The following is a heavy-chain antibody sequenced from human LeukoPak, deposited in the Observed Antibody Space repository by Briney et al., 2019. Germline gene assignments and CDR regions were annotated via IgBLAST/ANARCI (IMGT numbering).Heavy chain of an antibody. CDR2: IFHSGST. D-gene: IGHD5-18*01. Sequence: SETLSLTCAVSGGSISSDAYSWNWIRQPPGKGLEWIGYIFHSGSTYYNPSLKSRVTMSADRSKSQFSLRLSSVTAADAAVYYCARATAMVTYFDDWGQGTLVTVSS. J-gene: IGHJ4*02. V-gene: IGHV4-30-2*01. CDR3: ARATAMVTYFDD. CDR1: GGSISSDAYS.